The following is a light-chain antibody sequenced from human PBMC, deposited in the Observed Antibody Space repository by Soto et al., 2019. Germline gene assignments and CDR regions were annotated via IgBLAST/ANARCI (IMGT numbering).Light chain of an antibody. CDR2: GAS. V-gene: IGKV3-20*01. J-gene: IGKJ1*01. CDR3: QQYGSSGT. CDR1: QSVSASQ. Sequence: GERATLSCRTSQSVSASQLAWYQQKPGQAPRLLIYGASNRATGIPDRFSGSGSGTDFTLTISRLEPEDFAVYYCQQYGSSGTFGQGTKVDIK.